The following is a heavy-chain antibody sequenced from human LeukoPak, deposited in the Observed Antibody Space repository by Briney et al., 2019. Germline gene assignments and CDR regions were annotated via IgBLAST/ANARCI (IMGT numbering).Heavy chain of an antibody. V-gene: IGHV3-23*01. CDR3: ALTPDYYGSGSFDY. Sequence: GGSLRLSCAASGFTFSSYAMSWVRQAPGKGLEWVSAISGSGGSTYYADSVKGRFTISRDNAKNSLYLQMNSLRAEDTAVYYCALTPDYYGSGSFDYWGQGTLVTVSS. CDR2: ISGSGGST. J-gene: IGHJ4*02. D-gene: IGHD3-10*01. CDR1: GFTFSSYA.